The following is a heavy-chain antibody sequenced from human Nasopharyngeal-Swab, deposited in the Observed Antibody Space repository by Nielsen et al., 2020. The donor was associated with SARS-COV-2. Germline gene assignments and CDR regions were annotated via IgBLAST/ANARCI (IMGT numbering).Heavy chain of an antibody. CDR3: ARGPSIQLRFKSRTVDY. D-gene: IGHD5-18*01. V-gene: IGHV7-4-1*02. J-gene: IGHJ4*02. CDR2: INTNTGNP. Sequence: WVRQAPGQGLEGMGWINTNTGNPTYAQGFTGRFVFSLDTSVSTAYLQISSLKAEDTAVYYCARGPSIQLRFKSRTVDYWGQGTLVTVSS.